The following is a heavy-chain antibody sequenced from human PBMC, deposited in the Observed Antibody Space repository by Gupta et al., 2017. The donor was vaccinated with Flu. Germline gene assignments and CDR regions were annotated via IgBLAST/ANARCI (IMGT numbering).Heavy chain of an antibody. J-gene: IGHJ4*02. Sequence: EVQLVESGGGLVKPGGSLRLSCAASGFTFSSYSVNWVRQAPGKGLEWVSSISSSSSYIYYADSGKGRFTISRDNAKNSRYLQMNSLRAEDTAVYYCARDAGGCWEWHNYFDYGGQGTLVTVSS. CDR3: ARDAGGCWEWHNYFDY. V-gene: IGHV3-21*01. D-gene: IGHD3-3*01. CDR1: GFTFSSYS. CDR2: ISSSSSYI.